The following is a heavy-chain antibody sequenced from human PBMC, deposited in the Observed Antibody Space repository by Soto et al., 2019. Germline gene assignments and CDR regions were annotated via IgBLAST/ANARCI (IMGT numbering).Heavy chain of an antibody. Sequence: GGSLRLSCAASGFTFSDYFMIWIRQAPGKGLEWVSFISVSSDNIKYADSVEGRFTISRDNAKNSLYLQMNSLRAEDTAVYYCVRDSARIVVVPRVDGDNWLDPWGQGTLVTVSS. CDR2: ISVSSDNI. CDR3: VRDSARIVVVPRVDGDNWLDP. J-gene: IGHJ5*02. D-gene: IGHD2-2*01. V-gene: IGHV3-11*06. CDR1: GFTFSDYF.